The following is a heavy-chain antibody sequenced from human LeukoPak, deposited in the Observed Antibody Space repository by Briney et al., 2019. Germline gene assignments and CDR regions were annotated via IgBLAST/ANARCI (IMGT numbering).Heavy chain of an antibody. J-gene: IGHJ3*02. V-gene: IGHV1-69*04. CDR3: ARGRYCSGGSCYFNGAFDI. Sequence: SVKVSCKASGYTFTSYGIIWVRQAPGQGLEWMGRIIPILGIANYAHKFQGRVTITADKSTSTAYMELSSLRSEDTAVYYCARGRYCSGGSCYFNGAFDIWGQGTMVTVSS. CDR2: IIPILGIA. D-gene: IGHD2-15*01. CDR1: GYTFTSYG.